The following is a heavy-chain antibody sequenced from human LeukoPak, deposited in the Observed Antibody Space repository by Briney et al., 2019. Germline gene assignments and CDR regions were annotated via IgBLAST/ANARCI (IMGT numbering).Heavy chain of an antibody. Sequence: SGGSLRLSCAASGFTLSSNYMSWVRQAPGKWLEWVSVIYSGSGPTYYADSVKGRFTISRDNSKNTLYLKMNSLRAEDTAVYYCARDAVTAAYYYKYGTDVWGQGTTVTVSS. D-gene: IGHD2-21*02. V-gene: IGHV3-66*01. J-gene: IGHJ6*02. CDR3: ARDAVTAAYYYKYGTDV. CDR2: IYSGSGPT. CDR1: GFTLSSNY.